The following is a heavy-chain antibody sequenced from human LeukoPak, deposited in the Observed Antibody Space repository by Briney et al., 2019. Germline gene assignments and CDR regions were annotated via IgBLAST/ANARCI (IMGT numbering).Heavy chain of an antibody. CDR2: INPNSGGT. CDR3: VVTIFGVVIIGPRGYFDY. CDR1: EYTFTGYY. D-gene: IGHD3-3*01. J-gene: IGHJ4*02. V-gene: IGHV1-2*06. Sequence: ASVKVSCKASEYTFTGYYMHWVRQAPGQGLEWMGRINPNSGGTNYAQKFQGRVTMTRDTSISTAYMELSRLRSDDTAVYYCVVTIFGVVIIGPRGYFDYWGQGTLVTVSS.